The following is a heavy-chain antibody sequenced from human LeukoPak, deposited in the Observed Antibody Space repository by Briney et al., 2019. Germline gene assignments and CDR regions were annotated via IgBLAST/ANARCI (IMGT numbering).Heavy chain of an antibody. CDR2: IIPIFGTA. D-gene: IGHD2-2*01. CDR3: ARDWRSDIVVVPAPDAFDI. CDR1: GGTFSSYA. Sequence: GASVKVSCKASGGTFSSYAISWVRQAPGQGLEWMGGIIPIFGTANYAQKFQGRVTITADESTSTAYMELSSLRSEDTAVYYCARDWRSDIVVVPAPDAFDIWGQGTMVTVSS. V-gene: IGHV1-69*13. J-gene: IGHJ3*02.